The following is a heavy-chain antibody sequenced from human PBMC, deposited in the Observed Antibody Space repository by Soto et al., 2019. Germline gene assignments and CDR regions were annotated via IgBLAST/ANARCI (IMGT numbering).Heavy chain of an antibody. J-gene: IGHJ4*02. CDR3: AHTSAKPTFDF. CDR1: GFSLSTNAMG. V-gene: IGHV2-5*02. CDR2: IYWDDDK. Sequence: QITLKESGPALVKPTQTLTLTCTFSGFSLSTNAMGVGWIRQPPGKALEWLAVIYWDDDKRYSPSLKSRLTITKDTSKNQVVLILTSMDPVDTATYYCAHTSAKPTFDFWGQGTLVTVSS.